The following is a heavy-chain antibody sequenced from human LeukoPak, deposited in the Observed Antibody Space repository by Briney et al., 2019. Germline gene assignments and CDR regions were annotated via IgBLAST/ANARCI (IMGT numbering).Heavy chain of an antibody. CDR2: IYTSGST. CDR3: AQSRYCSSTSCYGSWGIYYYYYMDV. D-gene: IGHD2-2*01. CDR1: GGSTSSYY. Sequence: SETLSLTCTVSGGSTSSYYWSWIRQPAGKGLEWIGRIYTSGSTNYNPSLKSRVTISVDTSKNQFSLKLSSVTAADTAVYYCAQSRYCSSTSCYGSWGIYYYYYMDVWGKGTTVTVSS. J-gene: IGHJ6*03. V-gene: IGHV4-4*07.